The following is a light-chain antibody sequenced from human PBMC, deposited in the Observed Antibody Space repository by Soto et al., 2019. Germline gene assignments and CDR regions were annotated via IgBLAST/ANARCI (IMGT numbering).Light chain of an antibody. V-gene: IGKV3-11*01. CDR3: QDRGNWPIFT. CDR2: DAS. J-gene: IGKJ4*01. Sequence: EIVLTQSPATLSLSLGERATLSCRASQSLSGYLAWYQQRPGQAPRLLIYDASHRATGIPARFTGSGSGTDFTLILSRLEPEDSAVYYCQDRGNWPIFTFGGGTKV. CDR1: QSLSGY.